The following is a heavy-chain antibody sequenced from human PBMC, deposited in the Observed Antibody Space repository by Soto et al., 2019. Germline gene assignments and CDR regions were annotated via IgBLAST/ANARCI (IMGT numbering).Heavy chain of an antibody. J-gene: IGHJ4*02. Sequence: EVQLVETGGGLIQPGGSLRLSCAASGFTVSNNYMSWVRQAPGKGLEWVSLIYSGGSTFYADSVKGRFTISRDNSKNTLFLQMNSLRAEDTAVYFCANYTSLDYWGQGTLVTVSS. CDR3: ANYTSLDY. V-gene: IGHV3-53*05. CDR1: GFTVSNNY. D-gene: IGHD2-2*02. CDR2: IYSGGST.